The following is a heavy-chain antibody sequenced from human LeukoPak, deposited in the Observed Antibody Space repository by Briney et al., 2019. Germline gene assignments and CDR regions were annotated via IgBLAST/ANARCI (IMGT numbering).Heavy chain of an antibody. Sequence: GGSLRLSCAASGFTFSSYWMSWVRQAPGKGLEWVANIKNDGSEKYYVESVKGRFTISRDNSKNTLYLQMNSLRAEDTAVYYCAKAPTGANWNGFVLGYWGQGTLVTVSS. CDR2: IKNDGSEK. CDR3: AKAPTGANWNGFVLGY. CDR1: GFTFSSYW. D-gene: IGHD1-1*01. V-gene: IGHV3-7*01. J-gene: IGHJ4*02.